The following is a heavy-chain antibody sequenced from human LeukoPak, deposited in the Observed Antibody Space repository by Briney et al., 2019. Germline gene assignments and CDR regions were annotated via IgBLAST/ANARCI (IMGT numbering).Heavy chain of an antibody. CDR2: IYYSGST. Sequence: PSETLSLTCTVSGGSISSYYWSWIRQPPGKGLEWIGYIYYSGSTNYNPSLKSRVTISVDTSKNQFSLKLSSVTAADTAVYYCARGRRAHSSSWYGNYYYMDVWGKGTTVTVSS. V-gene: IGHV4-59*12. CDR3: ARGRRAHSSSWYGNYYYMDV. D-gene: IGHD6-13*01. J-gene: IGHJ6*03. CDR1: GGSISSYY.